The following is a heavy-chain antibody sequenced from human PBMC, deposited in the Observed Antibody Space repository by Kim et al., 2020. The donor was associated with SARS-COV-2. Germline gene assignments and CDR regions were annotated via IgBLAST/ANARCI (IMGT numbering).Heavy chain of an antibody. J-gene: IGHJ3*02. Sequence: SETLSLTCAVYGGSFSGYYWSWIRQPPGKGLEWIGEINHSGSTNYNPSLKSRVTISVDTSKNQFSLKLSSVTAADTAVYYCARGEVRGVRYAFDIWDQGT. V-gene: IGHV4-34*01. CDR1: GGSFSGYY. CDR3: ARGEVRGVRYAFDI. CDR2: INHSGST. D-gene: IGHD3-10*01.